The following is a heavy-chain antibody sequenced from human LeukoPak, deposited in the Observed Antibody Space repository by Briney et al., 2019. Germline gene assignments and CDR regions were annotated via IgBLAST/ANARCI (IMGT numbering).Heavy chain of an antibody. CDR2: IHTSGST. J-gene: IGHJ4*02. V-gene: IGHV4-4*07. CDR3: SRGNNYVDFDY. CDR1: GGSISSYY. Sequence: SETLSLTCTVSGGSISSYYWSWIRQPAGKGLQWIGRIHTSGSTEYNPSLKSRVTISVDTSKNQLSLKLSSVTAADTAVYYCSRGNNYVDFDYWGQGTLVTVSS. D-gene: IGHD4-11*01.